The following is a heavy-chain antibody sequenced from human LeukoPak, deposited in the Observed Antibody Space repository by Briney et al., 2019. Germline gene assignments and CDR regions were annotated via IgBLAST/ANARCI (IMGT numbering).Heavy chain of an antibody. J-gene: IGHJ4*02. Sequence: PSETLSLTCTVSGGSISSYYWSWMRQPPGKGLEWIGYIFDSGGTNYNPSLKSRVTISVDTSKSQFSLRLSSVTAADTAVYYCARAETDHYYFDYLGQGILVTVSS. CDR1: GGSISSYY. CDR2: IFDSGGT. D-gene: IGHD3-10*01. V-gene: IGHV4-59*08. CDR3: ARAETDHYYFDY.